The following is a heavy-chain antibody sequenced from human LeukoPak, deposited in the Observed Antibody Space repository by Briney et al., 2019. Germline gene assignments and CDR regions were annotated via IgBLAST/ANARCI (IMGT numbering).Heavy chain of an antibody. Sequence: GGSLRLSCAASGFTFSDYYMSWIRQAPGKGLEWVSYISSSGSTIYYADSVKGRFTISRDNAKNSLYLQMNSLRAEDTAVYYCARDKAYCGGDCYSNDYFQHWGQGTLVTVSS. V-gene: IGHV3-11*01. J-gene: IGHJ1*01. CDR3: ARDKAYCGGDCYSNDYFQH. D-gene: IGHD2-21*02. CDR2: ISSSGSTI. CDR1: GFTFSDYY.